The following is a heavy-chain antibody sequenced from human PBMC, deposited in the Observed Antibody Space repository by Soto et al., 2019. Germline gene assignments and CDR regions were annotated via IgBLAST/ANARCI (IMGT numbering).Heavy chain of an antibody. CDR2: TGATGRTT. V-gene: IGHV3-23*01. D-gene: IGHD3-22*01. Sequence: PGGSLRLSCAASGFTFNIYAMTWVRQAPGKGLEWVSTTGATGRTTYYADSVKGRFTVSRDNSKNTLDLQMSNLRAEDTAVYYCTLQGDYYDSSGYYAAFDYWGQGTLVTVSS. CDR1: GFTFNIYA. CDR3: TLQGDYYDSSGYYAAFDY. J-gene: IGHJ4*02.